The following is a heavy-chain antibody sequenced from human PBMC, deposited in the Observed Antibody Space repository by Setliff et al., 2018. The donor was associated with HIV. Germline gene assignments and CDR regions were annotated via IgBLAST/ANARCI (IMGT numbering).Heavy chain of an antibody. CDR1: GYTFTTYY. CDR2: INPSGGTT. CDR3: ARAGGSGSYYLSWYYGMDV. D-gene: IGHD3-10*01. V-gene: IGHV1-46*01. J-gene: IGHJ6*02. Sequence: ASVKVSCKTSGYTFTTYYMHWVRQAPGQGLEWMGIINPSGGTTTYAQKFQGRVTMTRDTSTSTVYLELSSLRSEDTAVYYCARAGGSGSYYLSWYYGMDVWGQGTTVTVSS.